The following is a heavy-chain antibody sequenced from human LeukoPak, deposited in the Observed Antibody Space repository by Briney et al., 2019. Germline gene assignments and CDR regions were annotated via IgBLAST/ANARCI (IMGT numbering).Heavy chain of an antibody. CDR2: ISGSGGST. CDR3: AKADDGSIAAAGTLYFDY. J-gene: IGHJ4*02. V-gene: IGHV3-23*01. D-gene: IGHD6-13*01. CDR1: GFTFSSYA. Sequence: GGSLRLSCAASGFTFSSYAMSWVRQAPGKGLEWVSAISGSGGSTYYADSVKGRFTISRDNSKNTLYLQMNSLRAEDTAVYYCAKADDGSIAAAGTLYFDYWGQGTLVTVSS.